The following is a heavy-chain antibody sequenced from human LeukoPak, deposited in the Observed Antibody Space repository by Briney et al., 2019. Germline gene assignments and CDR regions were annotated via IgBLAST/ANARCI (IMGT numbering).Heavy chain of an antibody. V-gene: IGHV1-46*01. CDR1: GYTFTTYY. CDR3: ATKYYDSSGWTTRYYFDY. CDR2: INPSGGST. Sequence: GASVKVSCKASGYTFTTYYMHWVRQAPGQGLEWMGIINPSGGSTSYAQKFQGRVTMTRDMSTSTVYMELSSLRSEDTAVYYCATKYYDSSGWTTRYYFDYWGQGTLVTVSS. J-gene: IGHJ4*02. D-gene: IGHD3-22*01.